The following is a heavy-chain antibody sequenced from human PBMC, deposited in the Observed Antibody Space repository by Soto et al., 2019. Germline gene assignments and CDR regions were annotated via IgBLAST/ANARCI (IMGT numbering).Heavy chain of an antibody. CDR3: AREAVASYDSESYNWFDP. CDR1: GGSISSGGYY. V-gene: IGHV4-31*03. Sequence: QVQLQESGPGLVKPSQTLSLTCTVSGGSISSGGYYWSWIRQSPGKGLEWIGYIYYSGSTYYNPSLKSRVTISVDTANTQFSRKLRFVTAADTAVYYCAREAVASYDSESYNWFDPWGQRILVPVS. J-gene: IGHJ5*02. D-gene: IGHD3-10*01. CDR2: IYYSGST.